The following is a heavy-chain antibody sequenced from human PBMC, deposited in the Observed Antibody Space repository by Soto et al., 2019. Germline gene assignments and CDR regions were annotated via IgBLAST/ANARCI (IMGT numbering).Heavy chain of an antibody. J-gene: IGHJ4*02. D-gene: IGHD2-15*01. V-gene: IGHV4-30-4*01. Sequence: SETLSLTCTVSGGSISSGDYYWSWIRQPPGKGLEWIGYIYYSGSTYYNPSLKSRVTISVDTSKNQFSLKLSSVTAADTAVYYCAESTRGSYFDDWGQGTLVTVSS. CDR1: GGSISSGDYY. CDR3: AESTRGSYFDD. CDR2: IYYSGST.